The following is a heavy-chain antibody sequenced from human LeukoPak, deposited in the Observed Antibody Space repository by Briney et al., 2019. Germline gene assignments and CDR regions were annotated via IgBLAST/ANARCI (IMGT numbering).Heavy chain of an antibody. J-gene: IGHJ5*02. CDR3: ARHSSSGWNWFDP. V-gene: IGHV4-59*08. CDR2: IYYSVST. D-gene: IGHD6-19*01. CDR1: GGSISSYY. Sequence: SETLSLTCTVSGGSISSYYWSWIRQPPGKGLGWIGYIYYSVSTNYNPSLKSRVTISVDTSKNQFSLKLSSVTAADTAVYYCARHSSSGWNWFDPWGQGILVTVSS.